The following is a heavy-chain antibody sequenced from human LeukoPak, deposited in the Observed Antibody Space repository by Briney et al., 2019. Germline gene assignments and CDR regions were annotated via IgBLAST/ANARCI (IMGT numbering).Heavy chain of an antibody. Sequence: ASVKVSCKASGYTFTSFAINWVRQAPGQGLEWMGWINPKNGGANYAPRFQGRVTMTRDRSISTVYMELSGLTSDDTAMYYCARASFWESPINWFDPWGQGTLVTVSS. D-gene: IGHD3-16*01. CDR3: ARASFWESPINWFDP. J-gene: IGHJ5*02. V-gene: IGHV1-2*07. CDR1: GYTFTSFA. CDR2: INPKNGGA.